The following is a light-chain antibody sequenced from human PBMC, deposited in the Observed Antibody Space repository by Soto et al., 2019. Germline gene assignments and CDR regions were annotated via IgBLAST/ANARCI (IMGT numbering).Light chain of an antibody. J-gene: IGKJ4*01. V-gene: IGKV1-39*01. CDR2: AAS. CDR1: QSISSY. Sequence: DIQMTQSPSSLSASVGDRVTLTCRASQSISSYLNWYQQKPGKAPKLLIYAASSMQSGLPSRFSGSGSGTVFTLTISILQPEVFASYCWQHSYCPLLTFGRGTQVEIK. CDR3: QHSYCPLLT.